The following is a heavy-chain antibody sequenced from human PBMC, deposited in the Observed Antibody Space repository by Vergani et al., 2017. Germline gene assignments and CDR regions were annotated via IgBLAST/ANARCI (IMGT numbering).Heavy chain of an antibody. J-gene: IGHJ6*02. CDR3: ARDSATPRYSYGSYYYYYGMDV. CDR2: ISSSSSYI. Sequence: EVQLVESGGGLVKPGGSLRLSCAASGFTFSSYSMNWVRQATGKGLEWFPSISSSSSYIYYADSVKGRFTISRDNAKNSLYLQMNSLRAEVTAVYYCARDSATPRYSYGSYYYYYGMDVWGQGTTVTVSS. D-gene: IGHD5-18*01. CDR1: GFTFSSYS. V-gene: IGHV3-21*01.